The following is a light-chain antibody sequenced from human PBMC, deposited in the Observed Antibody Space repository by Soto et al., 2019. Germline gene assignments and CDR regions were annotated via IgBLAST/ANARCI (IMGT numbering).Light chain of an antibody. V-gene: IGKV3-15*01. CDR3: QHYNNGLT. J-gene: IGKJ4*01. CDR2: GAF. CDR1: QSISSK. Sequence: EIVMTQSPATLSVSPGERATLSCRASQSISSKLAWYQQTPGQAPRLLIYGAFTRATGIPARFSGSGSGTEFTLTISSLQSEDFAVYYCQHYNNGLTFGGGTKVEIK.